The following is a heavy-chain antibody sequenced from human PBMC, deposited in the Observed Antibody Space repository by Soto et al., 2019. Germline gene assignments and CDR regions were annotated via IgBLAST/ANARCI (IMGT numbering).Heavy chain of an antibody. V-gene: IGHV3-11*06. D-gene: IGHD3-22*01. CDR2: ISSRSSYT. Sequence: GGSLRLSCAASGFTFSDYYMSWIRQAPGKGLEWVSYISSRSSYTNYADSVKGRITISRDNAKDSLYLQMNSLRAEDTAVYYCARVGIRLDSSVYYFDYWGQGTLVTVSS. CDR1: GFTFSDYY. CDR3: ARVGIRLDSSVYYFDY. J-gene: IGHJ4*02.